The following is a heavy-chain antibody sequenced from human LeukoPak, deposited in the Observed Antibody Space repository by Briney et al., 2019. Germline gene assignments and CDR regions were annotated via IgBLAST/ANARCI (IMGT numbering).Heavy chain of an antibody. Sequence: GASLHISCKASGYSFSIYWIGWVRQMPGKGLEWIGIIYPADADTIYSPSFQGQVIISADNSISTAYLQWSSLKASDTAMYYCARLVGIRGGGSQVDWFDPWGQGTLVTVSS. V-gene: IGHV5-51*01. D-gene: IGHD2-15*01. J-gene: IGHJ5*02. CDR2: IYPADADT. CDR3: ARLVGIRGGGSQVDWFDP. CDR1: GYSFSIYW.